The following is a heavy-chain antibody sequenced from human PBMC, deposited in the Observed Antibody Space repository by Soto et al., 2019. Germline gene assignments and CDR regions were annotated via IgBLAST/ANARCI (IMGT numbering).Heavy chain of an antibody. CDR2: ISGSGGST. CDR1: GVTFSSYA. V-gene: IGHV3-23*01. CDR3: AKDIVVVPAATRDAFDI. D-gene: IGHD2-2*01. Sequence: EVQLLESGGGLVQPGGSLRLSCAASGVTFSSYAMSWVRQAPGKRLEWVSAISGSGGSTYYADSVKGRFTISRDNYKNTLYLQMNSLRAEDTAVYDCAKDIVVVPAATRDAFDIWGQGTMVTVSS. J-gene: IGHJ3*02.